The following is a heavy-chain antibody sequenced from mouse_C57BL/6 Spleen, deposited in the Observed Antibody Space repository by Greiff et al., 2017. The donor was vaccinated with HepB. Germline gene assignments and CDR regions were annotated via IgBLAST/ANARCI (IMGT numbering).Heavy chain of an antibody. CDR2: IDPSDSET. CDR1: GYTFTSYW. D-gene: IGHD2-3*01. V-gene: IGHV1-52*01. Sequence: QVQLKQPGAELVRPGSSVKLSCKASGYTFTSYWMHWVKQRPIQGLEWIGNIDPSDSETHYNQKFKDKATLTVDKSSSTAYMQLSSLTSEDSAVYYCARWDYDGYYYFDYWGQGTTLTVSS. CDR3: ARWDYDGYYYFDY. J-gene: IGHJ2*01.